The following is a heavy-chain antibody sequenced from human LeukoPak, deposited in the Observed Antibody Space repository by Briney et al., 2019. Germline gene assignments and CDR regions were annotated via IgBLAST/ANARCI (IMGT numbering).Heavy chain of an antibody. Sequence: ASVKVSCKASRYTFTGYYMHWVRQAPGQGLEWMGRINPNSGGTNYAQKFQGRVTMTRDTSISTAYMELSRLRSDDTAVYYCARDHEGAGYSCGNSYYYYYMDVWGKGTTVTVSS. CDR1: RYTFTGYY. J-gene: IGHJ6*03. CDR3: ARDHEGAGYSCGNSYYYYYMDV. D-gene: IGHD5-18*01. V-gene: IGHV1-2*06. CDR2: INPNSGGT.